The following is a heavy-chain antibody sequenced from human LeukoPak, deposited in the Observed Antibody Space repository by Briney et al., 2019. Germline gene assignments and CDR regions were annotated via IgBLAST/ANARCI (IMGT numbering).Heavy chain of an antibody. J-gene: IGHJ6*03. D-gene: IGHD3-10*01. Sequence: GGSLRLSCTASGFKFDDYGMTWVRQAPGKGLDWVAFIHFDGNTNFSSDSVKGRFTISRDNPKNALFLQLSGLRVEDTAVYYCAKGGLDFGGTVYMDVWGKGTTVTIS. V-gene: IGHV3-30*02. CDR2: IHFDGNTN. CDR1: GFKFDDYG. CDR3: AKGGLDFGGTVYMDV.